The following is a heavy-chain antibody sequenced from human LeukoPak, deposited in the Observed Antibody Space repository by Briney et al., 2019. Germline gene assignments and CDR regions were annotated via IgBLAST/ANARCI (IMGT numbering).Heavy chain of an antibody. D-gene: IGHD3-10*01. CDR1: GYSISSGYY. CDR3: ARGGYYGSGNDFRFDP. J-gene: IGHJ5*02. Sequence: SSETLSLTCNVSGYSISSGYYWAWIRQSPGKGLEWIGSIYHSGSTNYNPSLKSRATISVDTSKNQFSLKLSSVTAAGTAVYYCARGGYYGSGNDFRFDPWGQGTLVTVSS. V-gene: IGHV4-38-2*02. CDR2: IYHSGST.